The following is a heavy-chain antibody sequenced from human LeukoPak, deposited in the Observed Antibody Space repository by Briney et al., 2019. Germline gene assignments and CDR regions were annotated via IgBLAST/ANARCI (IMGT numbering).Heavy chain of an antibody. CDR1: GFAFSTYG. Sequence: GGSLRLSCAASGFAFSTYGMHWVRQAPGKGLEWVAFIRHVGSNEYYADSVRGRFAISRDNSQNTLHLQMTILRVEDTAVYYCVKDWGVLPDYSADGFDIWGPGTVVTVS. CDR2: IRHVGSNE. J-gene: IGHJ3*02. D-gene: IGHD4-11*01. CDR3: VKDWGVLPDYSADGFDI. V-gene: IGHV3-30*02.